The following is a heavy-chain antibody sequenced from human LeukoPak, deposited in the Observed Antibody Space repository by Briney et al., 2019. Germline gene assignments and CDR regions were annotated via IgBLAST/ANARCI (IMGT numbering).Heavy chain of an antibody. CDR2: ISNSGGYT. CDR1: GFTFSSFA. D-gene: IGHD1-26*01. CDR3: AKLKGVGSALGDDAFDV. Sequence: PGGSLRLSCAASGFTFSSFAMNWVRQAPGRGLEWVSFISNSGGYTYYAESVKGRFTISRDNSKDTMFLQMNSLRAEDTALYYCAKLKGVGSALGDDAFDVWGQGTMVTVSS. V-gene: IGHV3-23*01. J-gene: IGHJ3*01.